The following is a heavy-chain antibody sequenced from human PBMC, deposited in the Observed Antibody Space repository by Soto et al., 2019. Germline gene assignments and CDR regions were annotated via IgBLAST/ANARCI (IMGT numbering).Heavy chain of an antibody. J-gene: IGHJ6*02. CDR1: GFTFSSYG. Sequence: QVQLVESGGGVVQPGRSLRLSCAASGFTFSSYGMHWVRQAPGKGLEWVAVIWYDGSNKYYADSVKGRFTISRDNSKNTLYLQMNSLRAEDTAVYYYARELVLSGMDVWGQGTTVTVSS. V-gene: IGHV3-33*01. CDR3: ARELVLSGMDV. CDR2: IWYDGSNK. D-gene: IGHD3-16*01.